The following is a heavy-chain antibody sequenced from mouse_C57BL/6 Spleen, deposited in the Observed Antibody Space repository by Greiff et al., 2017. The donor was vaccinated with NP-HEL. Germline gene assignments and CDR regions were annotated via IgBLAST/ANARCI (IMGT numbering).Heavy chain of an antibody. CDR3: ARVFTTVVALRAMDY. CDR2: INPSSGYT. Sequence: VKVVESGAELAKPGASVKLSCKASGYTFTSYWMHWVKQRPGQGLEWIGYINPSSGYTKYNQKFKDKATLTADKSSSTAYMQLSSLTYEDSAVYYCARVFTTVVALRAMDYWGQGTSVTVSS. CDR1: GYTFTSYW. V-gene: IGHV1-7*01. J-gene: IGHJ4*01. D-gene: IGHD1-1*01.